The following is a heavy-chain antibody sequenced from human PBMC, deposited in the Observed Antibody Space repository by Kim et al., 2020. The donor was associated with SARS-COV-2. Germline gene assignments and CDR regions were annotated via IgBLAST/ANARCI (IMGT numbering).Heavy chain of an antibody. J-gene: IGHJ4*02. Sequence: SGPTLVKPTQTLTLTCTFSGFSFHTDGMCVTWIRQPPGKALEWLALIAWDDDKYYSTSLKTRLTISKDTSKNQVVLTMTNMEAVDTAMYYCARIPGLLELPDYWGQGTLVTVAS. CDR3: ARIPGLLELPDY. V-gene: IGHV2-70*01. CDR1: GFSFHTDGMC. D-gene: IGHD1-7*01. CDR2: IAWDDDK.